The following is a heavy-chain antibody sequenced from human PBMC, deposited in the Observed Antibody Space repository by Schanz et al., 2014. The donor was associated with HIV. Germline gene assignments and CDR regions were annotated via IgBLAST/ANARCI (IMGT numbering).Heavy chain of an antibody. J-gene: IGHJ3*02. Sequence: QVQLVQSGAEVKKPGASVKVSCKASGYTLNGYYMHWVRQAPGQGLEWMGGIVPIFGTTTYAQKFQGRVTITADESTTTAYMELSSLRSEDTAVYYCARGEMVRGVVKQHGFQIWGQGTMVTVSS. CDR3: ARGEMVRGVVKQHGFQI. V-gene: IGHV1-69*01. CDR1: GYTLNGYY. D-gene: IGHD3-10*01. CDR2: IVPIFGTT.